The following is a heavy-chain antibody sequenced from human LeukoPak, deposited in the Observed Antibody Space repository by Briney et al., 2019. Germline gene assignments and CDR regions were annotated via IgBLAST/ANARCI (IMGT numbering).Heavy chain of an antibody. V-gene: IGHV3-48*02. CDR1: GFTFSSYW. D-gene: IGHD2-15*01. CDR3: ARDRAAPTWFFDL. Sequence: GGSLRLSCAASGFTFSSYWMNWVRQAPGEGLEWLSYISADSNTIYYADSVKGRFTISRDNAKTSLYLQMNTLRDEDTAVYYCARDRAAPTWFFDLWGRGTLVLVSS. J-gene: IGHJ2*01. CDR2: ISADSNTI.